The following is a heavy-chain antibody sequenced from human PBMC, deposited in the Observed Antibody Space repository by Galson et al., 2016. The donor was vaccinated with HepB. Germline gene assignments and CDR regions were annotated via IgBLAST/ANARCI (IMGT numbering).Heavy chain of an antibody. Sequence: SETLSLTCDVSGGSIISDNWWSWVRQPPGKGLEWIGEIYHCGTTNYSPSLKSRVTISVDTSKNQFSLKLTSVTAADTAVYYCASQGSGSSNWFGPWGRGTLVTVSS. V-gene: IGHV4-4*02. D-gene: IGHD6-19*01. CDR1: GGSIISDNW. J-gene: IGHJ5*02. CDR3: ASQGSGSSNWFGP. CDR2: IYHCGTT.